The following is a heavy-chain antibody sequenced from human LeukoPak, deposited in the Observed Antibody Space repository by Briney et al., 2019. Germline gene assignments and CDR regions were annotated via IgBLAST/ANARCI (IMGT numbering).Heavy chain of an antibody. CDR1: GGSFSGYY. J-gene: IGHJ4*02. D-gene: IGHD3-3*01. V-gene: IGHV4-34*01. CDR3: ARGRVPTYYDFWSGLRNYFDY. Sequence: SETLSLTCAVYGGSFSGYYWSWIRQPPGKGLEWIGEINHSGSTNYNPSLKSRVTISVDTSKNQFSLKLSSVTAADTAVYYRARGRVPTYYDFWSGLRNYFDYWGQGTLVTVSS. CDR2: INHSGST.